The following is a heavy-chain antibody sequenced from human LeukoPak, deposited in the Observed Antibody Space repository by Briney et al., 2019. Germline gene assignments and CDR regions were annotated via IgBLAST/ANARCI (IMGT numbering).Heavy chain of an antibody. J-gene: IGHJ4*02. V-gene: IGHV3-30*18. CDR2: ISYDGSNK. Sequence: GGSLRLSCAASGFTFSSYGMHWVRQAPGKGLEWVAVISYDGSNKYYADSVKGRFTIFRDNSKNTLYLQMNSLRAEDTAVYYCAKSGRKAVAATHYLDYWGQGTLVTVSS. CDR3: AKSGRKAVAATHYLDY. CDR1: GFTFSSYG. D-gene: IGHD2-15*01.